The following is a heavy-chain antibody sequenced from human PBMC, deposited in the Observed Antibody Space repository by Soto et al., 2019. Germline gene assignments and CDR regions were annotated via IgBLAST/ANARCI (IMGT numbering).Heavy chain of an antibody. D-gene: IGHD3-22*01. V-gene: IGHV3-30-3*01. CDR3: ARGGPYYYDSSDWGAFHI. CDR2: ISYDGSNK. Sequence: QVQLVESGGGVVQPGRSLRLSCAASGFTFSTYAMHWVRQAPGKGLDWVAVISYDGSNKYYADSVKGRFTISRDNSKNTLYLQMKSLRAEDTTVYYCARGGPYYYDSSDWGAFHIWGQGTMVTVSS. J-gene: IGHJ3*02. CDR1: GFTFSTYA.